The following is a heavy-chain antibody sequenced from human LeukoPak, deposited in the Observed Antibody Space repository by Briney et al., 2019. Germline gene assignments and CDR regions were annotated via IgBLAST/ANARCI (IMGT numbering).Heavy chain of an antibody. D-gene: IGHD6-13*01. CDR2: INSDGSST. V-gene: IGHV3-74*01. Sequence: GGSLRLSCAAPGFTFSSYWMHWVRQAPGKGLVWVSRINSDGSSTSYADSVKGRFTISRDNAKNTLYLQMNSLRAEDTAVYYCASSTGIAAAEFDYWGQGTLVTVSS. CDR3: ASSTGIAAAEFDY. CDR1: GFTFSSYW. J-gene: IGHJ4*02.